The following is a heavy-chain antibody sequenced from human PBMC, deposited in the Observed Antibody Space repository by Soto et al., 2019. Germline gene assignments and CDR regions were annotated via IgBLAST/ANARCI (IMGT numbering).Heavy chain of an antibody. J-gene: IGHJ4*02. CDR3: ERGIKVGNTGYYFDN. Sequence: QVQLVESGGGLVKPGGSLRLSCGASGFTFSDYYMSWIRQTPGKGLEWISYVSSGSSYTNYADSVKGRFTISRDNAKNSLYLQMNSLRVEDTAVYYCERGIKVGNTGYYFDNWGQGTLVTVSS. V-gene: IGHV3-11*06. D-gene: IGHD2-2*03. CDR2: VSSGSSYT. CDR1: GFTFSDYY.